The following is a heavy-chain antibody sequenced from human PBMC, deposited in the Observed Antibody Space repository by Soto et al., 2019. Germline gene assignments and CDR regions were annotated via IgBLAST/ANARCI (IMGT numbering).Heavy chain of an antibody. CDR2: ISSSSSYI. D-gene: IGHD6-25*01. CDR1: GFTFSSYS. J-gene: IGHJ5*02. V-gene: IGHV3-21*01. Sequence: RLSCAASGFTFSSYSMNWVRQAPGKGLEWVSSISSSSSYIYYADSVKGRFTISSDNAKNSLYLQMNSLRAEDTAVYYCARELKGPAPSPNWFDPWGQGTLVTVSS. CDR3: ARELKGPAPSPNWFDP.